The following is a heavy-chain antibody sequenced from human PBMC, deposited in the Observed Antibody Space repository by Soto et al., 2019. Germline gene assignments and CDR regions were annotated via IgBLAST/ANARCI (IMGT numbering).Heavy chain of an antibody. J-gene: IGHJ4*02. CDR3: SRENWFQNY. CDR2: IKNDGSEQ. D-gene: IGHD3-10*01. CDR1: GFTFSSYY. Sequence: GGSLRLSCAASGFTFSSYYMTWVRQAPGKGLEWVASIKNDGSEQYYVDSVKGRFTISRDNAKNSLYLQMNSLRAGDTALYYCSRENWFQNYWGQGTRVTVSS. V-gene: IGHV3-7*03.